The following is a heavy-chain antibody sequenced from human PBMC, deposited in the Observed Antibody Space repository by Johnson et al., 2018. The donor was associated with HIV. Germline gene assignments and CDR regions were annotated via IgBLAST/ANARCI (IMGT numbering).Heavy chain of an antibody. D-gene: IGHD3-10*01. CDR3: AKDGLGFGDELGAFDI. CDR2: ISGSGGST. Sequence: VQVLESGGGLVQPGGSLRLSCAASGFTFSSYAMSWVRQAPGKGLEWVSAISGSGGSTYYADSVKGRFTISRDNSKNTLYLQMNSLRAEDTAVYYCAKDGLGFGDELGAFDIWGQGTMVTVSS. CDR1: GFTFSSYA. J-gene: IGHJ3*02. V-gene: IGHV3-23*01.